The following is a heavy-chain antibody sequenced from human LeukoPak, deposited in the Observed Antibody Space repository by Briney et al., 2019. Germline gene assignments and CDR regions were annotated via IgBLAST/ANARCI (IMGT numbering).Heavy chain of an antibody. CDR1: GGSFSDYF. CDR2: IDDGGNT. J-gene: IGHJ3*02. V-gene: IGHV4-34*01. CDR3: ARFSRITWGDWGDAFDI. Sequence: PSETLSLTCSVYGGSFSDYFWSWIRQSPGKGLEWIGEIDDGGNTNYNPSLISRVIVSMEKSKKQFSLVMRSETAADTAVYYCARFSRITWGDWGDAFDIWGQGTTVIVSS. D-gene: IGHD2-21*02.